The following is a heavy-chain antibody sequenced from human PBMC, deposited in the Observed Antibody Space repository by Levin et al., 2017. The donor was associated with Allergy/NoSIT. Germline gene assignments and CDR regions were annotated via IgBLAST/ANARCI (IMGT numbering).Heavy chain of an antibody. CDR3: ARLVVGAKGWFAP. CDR1: GYTFRNYG. V-gene: IGHV1-18*01. CDR2: ISTDTGNR. Sequence: ASVKVSCKASGYTFRNYGISWVRQAPGRGLEWLGWISTDTGNRHYAQNLQGRVTMTTDTSTDTAHLELRSLRSDDTAIYSCARLVVGAKGWFAPWGQGTPVTVSS. J-gene: IGHJ5*02. D-gene: IGHD2-8*02.